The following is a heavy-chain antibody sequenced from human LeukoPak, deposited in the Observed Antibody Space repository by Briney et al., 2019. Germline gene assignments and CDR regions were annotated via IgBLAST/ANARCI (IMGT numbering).Heavy chain of an antibody. Sequence: GESLKISCKGSGYSFTSYWIGWVRQMPGKGLEWMGIIYPGDSDTRYSPSFQGQVTISADKPISTAYLQWSSLKASDTAMYYCARRSSSWYVNYYYGMDVWGQGTTVTVSS. CDR3: ARRSSSWYVNYYYGMDV. V-gene: IGHV5-51*01. D-gene: IGHD6-13*01. CDR1: GYSFTSYW. J-gene: IGHJ6*02. CDR2: IYPGDSDT.